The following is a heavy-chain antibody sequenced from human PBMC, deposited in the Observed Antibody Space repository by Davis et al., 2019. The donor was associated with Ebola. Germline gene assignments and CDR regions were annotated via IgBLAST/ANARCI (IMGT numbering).Heavy chain of an antibody. J-gene: IGHJ6*02. CDR1: GIIFSSYA. CDR2: ISRNGGST. CDR3: ASPRGYSNYQLYYYYGMDV. Sequence: YWAASGIIFSSYATHWGRQAPGKGLEYFSAISRNGGSTYYVESVKGRFTISRDNSKNTLYLQMGSLRAEDMAVYYCASPRGYSNYQLYYYYGMDVWGQGTTVTVSS. D-gene: IGHD4-11*01. V-gene: IGHV3-64*02.